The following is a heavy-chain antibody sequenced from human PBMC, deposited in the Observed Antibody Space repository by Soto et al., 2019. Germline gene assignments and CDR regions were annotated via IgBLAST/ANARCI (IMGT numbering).Heavy chain of an antibody. Sequence: QVQLVESGGRVVQPGRSLRLSCAASGFTFSSYGMHWVRQAPGKGLEWVAVIWYDGSNKYYADSVKGRFTISRDNSKNTLYLQMNSLRAEDTAVYYCATTVTTYYYYGMDVWGQGTTVTVSS. CDR3: ATTVTTYYYYGMDV. J-gene: IGHJ6*02. CDR2: IWYDGSNK. CDR1: GFTFSSYG. D-gene: IGHD4-17*01. V-gene: IGHV3-33*01.